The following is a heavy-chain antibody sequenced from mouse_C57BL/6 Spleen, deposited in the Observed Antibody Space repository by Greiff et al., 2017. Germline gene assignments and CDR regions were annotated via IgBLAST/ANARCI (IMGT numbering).Heavy chain of an antibody. D-gene: IGHD2-3*01. J-gene: IGHJ3*01. CDR1: GYTFTDYN. CDR2: INPNNGGT. CDR3: ASGWLPSWFAY. Sequence: VQLKESGPELVKPGASVKMSCKASGYTFTDYNMHWVKQSHGKSLEWIGYINPNNGGTSYNQKFKGKATLTVNKSSSTAYMELRSLTSEDSAVYYCASGWLPSWFAYWGQGTLVTVSA. V-gene: IGHV1-22*01.